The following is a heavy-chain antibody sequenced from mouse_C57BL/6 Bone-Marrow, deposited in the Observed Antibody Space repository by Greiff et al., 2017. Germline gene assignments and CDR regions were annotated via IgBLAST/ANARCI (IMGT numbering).Heavy chain of an antibody. CDR1: GYSITSGYY. CDR2: ISYDGSN. D-gene: IGHD2-3*01. CDR3: AREGWLLRVDYAMDY. Sequence: EVKLMESGPGLVKPSQSLSLTCSVTGYSITSGYYWNWIRQFPGNKLEWMGYISYDGSNNYNPSLKNRISITRDTSKTQFFLKLNSVTTEDTATYYCAREGWLLRVDYAMDYWGQGTSVTVSS. V-gene: IGHV3-6*01. J-gene: IGHJ4*01.